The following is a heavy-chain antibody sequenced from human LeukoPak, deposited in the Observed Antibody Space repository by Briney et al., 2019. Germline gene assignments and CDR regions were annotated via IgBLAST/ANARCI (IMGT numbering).Heavy chain of an antibody. D-gene: IGHD2-2*01. J-gene: IGHJ5*02. CDR2: INPNSGGT. CDR1: GYTFTGYY. Sequence: GASVKVSCKASGYTFTGYYMHWVRQAPGQGLEWMGRINPNSGGTNYAQKFQGRVTMTRDTSISTAYMELSRLRSDDTAVYYCARDLLPDIVVVPEYNWFDPWGQGTLATVSS. V-gene: IGHV1-2*06. CDR3: ARDLLPDIVVVPEYNWFDP.